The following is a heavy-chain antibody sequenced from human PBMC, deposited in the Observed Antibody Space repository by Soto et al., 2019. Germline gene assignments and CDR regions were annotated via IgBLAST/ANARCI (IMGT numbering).Heavy chain of an antibody. CDR3: TRGPPRVQWFDP. V-gene: IGHV4-61*01. J-gene: IGHJ5*02. CDR1: GGSVSSGTYY. Sequence: SETLSLTSTVSGGSVSSGTYYWSWIRPPPGKGLEWIGHIYFTGSTNYNPSLKSRVTMSLDTSRNQFSLKLSSVTAADTAVYYCTRGPPRVQWFDPWGLGTLVTVSS. CDR2: IYFTGST.